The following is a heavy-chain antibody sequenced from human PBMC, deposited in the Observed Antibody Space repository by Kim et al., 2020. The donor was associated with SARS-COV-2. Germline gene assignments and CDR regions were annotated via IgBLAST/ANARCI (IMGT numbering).Heavy chain of an antibody. D-gene: IGHD3-10*01. Sequence: ASVKVSCKASGYSFDTYALYWVRQAPGQRFEWMGWINGGNGNTRYSHNFQGRVTITRDTSATTAYMELSSLTFKDTAVYYCAREGSGSYNWLDPWGQGTLVTVSS. V-gene: IGHV1-3*01. CDR3: AREGSGSYNWLDP. CDR1: GYSFDTYA. J-gene: IGHJ5*02. CDR2: INGGNGNT.